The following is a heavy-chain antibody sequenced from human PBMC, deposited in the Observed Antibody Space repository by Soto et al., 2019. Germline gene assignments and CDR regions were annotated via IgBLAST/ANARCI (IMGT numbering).Heavy chain of an antibody. CDR3: ARVPRPDSILGSFREFDY. V-gene: IGHV4-34*01. D-gene: IGHD2-21*01. Sequence: QVQLQQWGAGLLKPSETLSLTCAVYGGSFSGYYWSWIRQPPGKGLEWIGEINHSGSTNYNPSLKRRVTISVDTSKNQFSLKLSSVTAADTAVYYCARVPRPDSILGSFREFDYWGQGTLVTVSS. CDR2: INHSGST. J-gene: IGHJ4*02. CDR1: GGSFSGYY.